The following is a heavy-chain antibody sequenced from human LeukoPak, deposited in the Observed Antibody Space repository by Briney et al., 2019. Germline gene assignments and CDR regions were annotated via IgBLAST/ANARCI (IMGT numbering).Heavy chain of an antibody. Sequence: GSLRLSCAASGFTFSSTWMSWVRQAPGKGLEWVGRIKRNIDGGTTDYAAPVNGRFTISRDDSKNTLYLQMNSLKTEDTAVYYCVTGPGRTDHDYWGQGTLVTVSS. CDR3: VTGPGRTDHDY. CDR1: GFTFSSTW. J-gene: IGHJ4*02. CDR2: IKRNIDGGTT. D-gene: IGHD1-14*01. V-gene: IGHV3-15*01.